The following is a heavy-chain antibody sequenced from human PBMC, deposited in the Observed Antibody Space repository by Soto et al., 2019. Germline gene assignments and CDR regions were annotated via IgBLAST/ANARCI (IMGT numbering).Heavy chain of an antibody. CDR1: GFTFSNYA. J-gene: IGHJ4*02. Sequence: EVQLLESGGGLVQPGGSLRLSCAASGFTFSNYAMSWVRQAPGKGLEWVSGISSGGGSPYNADSVKGRFTISRDNSKNTRDLPKNRLRAEDTAVYSWAKGAGRIVPRPFEYWGQGTLVTVSS. CDR3: AKGAGRIVPRPFEY. V-gene: IGHV3-23*01. CDR2: ISSGGGSP. D-gene: IGHD1-26*01.